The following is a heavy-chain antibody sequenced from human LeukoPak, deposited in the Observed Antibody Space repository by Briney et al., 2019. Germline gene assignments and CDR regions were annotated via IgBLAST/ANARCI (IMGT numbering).Heavy chain of an antibody. CDR1: GYTFTGYY. Sequence: ASVKVSCKASGYTFTGYYMHWVRQAPGQGLEWLGRINPNSGVPNYAQKFQGRVTMTRDTAISTAYMQLSCLRSGDTAVYYCAREVGYSSSYYGRFDPWGQGTLVTVSS. V-gene: IGHV1-2*06. J-gene: IGHJ5*02. CDR3: AREVGYSSSYYGRFDP. CDR2: INPNSGVP. D-gene: IGHD6-13*01.